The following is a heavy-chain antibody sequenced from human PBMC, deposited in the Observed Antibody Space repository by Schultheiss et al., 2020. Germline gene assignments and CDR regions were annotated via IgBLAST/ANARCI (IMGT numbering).Heavy chain of an antibody. V-gene: IGHV4-59*12. CDR1: GDSMSRYY. Sequence: SETLSLTCSVSGDSMSRYYWSWVRQPPGKALEWIGSIYYSGSTNYNPSLKSRVTISVDTSKNQFSLKLSSVTAADTAVYYCARAHPTRNRRNWFDPWGQGTLVTVSS. J-gene: IGHJ5*02. D-gene: IGHD2/OR15-2a*01. CDR3: ARAHPTRNRRNWFDP. CDR2: IYYSGST.